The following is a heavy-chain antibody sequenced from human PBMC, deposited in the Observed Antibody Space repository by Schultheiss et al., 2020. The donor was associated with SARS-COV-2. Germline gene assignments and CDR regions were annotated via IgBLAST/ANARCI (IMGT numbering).Heavy chain of an antibody. CDR2: ISSSTSYI. V-gene: IGHV3-21*06. D-gene: IGHD3-16*01. CDR1: GFTFSSYG. J-gene: IGHJ4*02. CDR3: ARTWGAPARYYFDY. Sequence: GGSLRLSCAASGFTFSSYGLHWVRQAPGKGLEWVSSISSSTSYIYYADSVKGRFTISRDNAKNSLYLDMYGLRAEDTAVYYCARTWGAPARYYFDYWGQGTLVTVSS.